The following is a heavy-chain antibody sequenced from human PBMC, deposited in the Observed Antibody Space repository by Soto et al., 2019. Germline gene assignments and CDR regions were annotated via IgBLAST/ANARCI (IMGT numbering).Heavy chain of an antibody. CDR2: ISGSGGST. Sequence: GGSLRLSCAASGFTFSSYAMSWVRQAPGKGLEWVSAISGSGGSTYYADSVKGRFTISRDNSKNTLYLQMNSLRAEDTAVYYCAKAGDHDFWSDDAFDIWGQGTMVTVSS. V-gene: IGHV3-23*01. CDR3: AKAGDHDFWSDDAFDI. D-gene: IGHD3-3*01. J-gene: IGHJ3*02. CDR1: GFTFSSYA.